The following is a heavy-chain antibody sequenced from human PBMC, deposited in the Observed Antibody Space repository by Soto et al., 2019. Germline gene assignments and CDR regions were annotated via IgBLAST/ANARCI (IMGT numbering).Heavy chain of an antibody. J-gene: IGHJ4*02. CDR2: IYYSGST. CDR1: GGSISSGGYY. CDR3: ARVFCGGNSYPNY. D-gene: IGHD2-21*02. V-gene: IGHV4-31*03. Sequence: SETLSLTCTVSGGSISSGGYYWSWIRQHPGKGLEWIGYIYYSGSTYYNPSLKSRVTISLDTSKNQFSLKLSSVTAADTAVYYCARVFCGGNSYPNYWGQGALVTVSS.